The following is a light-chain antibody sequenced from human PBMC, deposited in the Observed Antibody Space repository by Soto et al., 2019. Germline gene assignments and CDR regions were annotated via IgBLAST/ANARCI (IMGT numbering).Light chain of an antibody. J-gene: IGLJ1*01. CDR2: GNS. CDR1: SSNIGAGYD. Sequence: QSVLTQPPSVSGAPGQRVTISCTGSSSNIGAGYDVHWYQQLPGTAPKLLIYGNSNRPSGVPDRFSGSKSGTSASLAITGLQAEDEADYYCQSYDSSLYLFGTG. CDR3: QSYDSSLYL. V-gene: IGLV1-40*01.